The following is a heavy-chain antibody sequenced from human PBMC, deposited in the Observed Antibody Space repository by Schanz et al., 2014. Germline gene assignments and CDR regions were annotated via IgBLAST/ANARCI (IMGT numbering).Heavy chain of an antibody. Sequence: QVQLVQSGAEVKEPGASVKVSCKASAYTFTGYYLHWVRQAPGQGLEWMGWISPNGATRYAQNFQDKVTMTRDTSPSTVFMELSGLTSEDTAGYYCGRGGGAYPQKYGMDVWGQGTTVTVSS. J-gene: IGHJ6*02. D-gene: IGHD3-16*01. CDR2: ISPNGAT. CDR3: GRGGGAYPQKYGMDV. CDR1: AYTFTGYY. V-gene: IGHV1-2*02.